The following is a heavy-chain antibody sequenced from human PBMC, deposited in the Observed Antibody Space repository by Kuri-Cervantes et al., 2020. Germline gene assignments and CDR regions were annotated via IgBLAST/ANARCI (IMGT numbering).Heavy chain of an antibody. J-gene: IGHJ3*02. CDR2: ISAYNGNT. CDR1: GYTFTSYG. Sequence: ASVKVSCKASGYTFTSYGISWVRQAPGQGLEWMGWISAYNGNTNYAQKLQGRVTMTTDASTSTAYMELRSLRSDDTAVYYCARGEYGVWFWGDAFDIWGQGTMVTVSS. CDR3: ARGEYGVWFWGDAFDI. D-gene: IGHD3-10*01. V-gene: IGHV1-18*01.